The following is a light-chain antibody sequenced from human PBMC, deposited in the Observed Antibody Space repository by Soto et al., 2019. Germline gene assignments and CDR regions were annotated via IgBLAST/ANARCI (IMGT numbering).Light chain of an antibody. V-gene: IGKV3-20*01. Sequence: EIVLTQSASTLSLSPGDRATLSCRASQSVSSSYLAWYQQKPGQAPRLLIYGASSRATGIPDRFSGSGSGTDVTLTISRLEPEDFAVYYCQQYGSSPSFGQGTKVDIK. CDR1: QSVSSSY. J-gene: IGKJ1*01. CDR2: GAS. CDR3: QQYGSSPS.